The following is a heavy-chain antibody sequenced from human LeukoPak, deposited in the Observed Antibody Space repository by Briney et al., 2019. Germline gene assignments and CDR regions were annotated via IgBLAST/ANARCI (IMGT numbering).Heavy chain of an antibody. CDR3: ARTDDNYYYYMDV. CDR2: IYYSGST. V-gene: IGHV4-31*03. CDR1: GGSISSGGYY. J-gene: IGHJ6*03. D-gene: IGHD3-9*01. Sequence: PSQTLSLTCTVSGGSISSGGYYWSWIRQHPGKGLEWIGYIYYSGSTYYNPSLKSRVTISVDTSKNQFSLKLSSVTAADTAVCYCARTDDNYYYYMDVWGKGTTVTVSS.